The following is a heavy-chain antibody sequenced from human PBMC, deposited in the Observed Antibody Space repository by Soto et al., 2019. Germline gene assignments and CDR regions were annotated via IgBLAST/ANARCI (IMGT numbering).Heavy chain of an antibody. CDR1: GFTFSSYW. V-gene: IGHV3-7*01. D-gene: IGHD2-15*01. CDR3: ARVLPGGGYPHDYFNY. Sequence: GGSLRLSCADSGFTFSSYWMSWVRQAPGKGLEWVANIKQDGSEKYYVDSVKGRFTISRDNAKNSLYLQMNSLRADDTAVYYCARVLPGGGYPHDYFNYWGQGTLVTVSS. CDR2: IKQDGSEK. J-gene: IGHJ4*02.